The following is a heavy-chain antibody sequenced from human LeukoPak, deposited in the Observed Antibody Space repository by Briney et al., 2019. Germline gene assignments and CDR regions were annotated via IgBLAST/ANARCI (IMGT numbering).Heavy chain of an antibody. Sequence: PGGSLRLSCAASGFTFDDYAMHWVRQAPGKGLEWVSGISWNSGSIGYADSVKGRFTISRDNAKNSLYLQMNSLRAEDTALYYCAKGLVGGAYYFDYWGQGTLVTVSS. J-gene: IGHJ4*02. CDR3: AKGLVGGAYYFDY. CDR2: ISWNSGSI. D-gene: IGHD1-26*01. V-gene: IGHV3-9*01. CDR1: GFTFDDYA.